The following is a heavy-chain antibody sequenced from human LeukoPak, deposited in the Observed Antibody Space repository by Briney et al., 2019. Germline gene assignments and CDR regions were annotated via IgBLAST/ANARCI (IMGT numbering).Heavy chain of an antibody. Sequence: SETLSLTCTVSGGSISSSSYYWGWIRQPPGKGLEWIGSIYYSGSTYYNPSLKSRVTISVDTSKNQFSLKLSSVTAADTAVYYCARVLDHSSWFDPWGQGTLVTVSS. V-gene: IGHV4-39*07. CDR1: GGSISSSSYY. CDR2: IYYSGST. J-gene: IGHJ5*02. D-gene: IGHD3/OR15-3a*01. CDR3: ARVLDHSSWFDP.